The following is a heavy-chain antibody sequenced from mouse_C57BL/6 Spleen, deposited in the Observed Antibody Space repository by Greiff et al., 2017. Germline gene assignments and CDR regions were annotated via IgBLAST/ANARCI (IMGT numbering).Heavy chain of an antibody. D-gene: IGHD1-1*01. CDR1: GYSITSGYY. Sequence: EVKLQESGPGLVKPSQSLSLTCSVTGYSITSGYYWNWIRQFPGNKLEWMGYISYDGSNNYNPSLKNRISITRDTSENQFFLRLNSVTTEDTATYYCARGDYYGYFDYWGQGTTLTVSS. CDR2: ISYDGSN. V-gene: IGHV3-6*01. CDR3: ARGDYYGYFDY. J-gene: IGHJ2*01.